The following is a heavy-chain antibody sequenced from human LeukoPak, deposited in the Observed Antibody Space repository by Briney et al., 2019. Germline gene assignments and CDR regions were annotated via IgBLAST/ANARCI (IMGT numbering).Heavy chain of an antibody. CDR1: GFTLSNYW. Sequence: GGSLRLSCAASGFTLSNYWMHWVRQAPGKGLVWVSRINPDGTRTTYADSVKGRLTISRDNAKNTLYLQMDSLRAEDTAVYYCVRWDCSGGNCNSESRLFEHWGQGTLVTVSS. J-gene: IGHJ4*02. V-gene: IGHV3-74*01. CDR2: INPDGTRT. CDR3: VRWDCSGGNCNSESRLFEH. D-gene: IGHD2-15*01.